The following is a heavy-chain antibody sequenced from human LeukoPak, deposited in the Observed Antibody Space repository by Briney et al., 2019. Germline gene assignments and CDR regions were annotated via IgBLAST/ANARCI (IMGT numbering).Heavy chain of an antibody. CDR3: ARSFSGGRPDDY. J-gene: IGHJ4*02. CDR1: GYNFTSYW. Sequence: GESLKISCKSSGYNFTSYWIGWVRHMPGKGLEWMGIIYPGDSGTRYSPSFQGQVTISADKSISTAYLQWSSLKASDTATYYCARSFSGGRPDDYWGQGTLVTVSS. V-gene: IGHV5-51*01. D-gene: IGHD2-15*01. CDR2: IYPGDSGT.